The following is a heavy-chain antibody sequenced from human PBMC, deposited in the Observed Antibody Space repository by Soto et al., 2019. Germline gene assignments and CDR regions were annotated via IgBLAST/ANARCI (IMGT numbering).Heavy chain of an antibody. CDR2: IYTSGRT. CDR3: ARVKQGYNWFDP. J-gene: IGHJ5*02. Sequence: QVQLQESGPGLVKPSETLSLTCTVSGGSISSYYWSWIRQPAGKGLAWIGRIYTSGRTNYNPSLKSRDTMSVDTSKNQFSLKLSSVTAADTAVYYRARVKQGYNWFDPGGQGTLVTVSA. CDR1: GGSISSYY. V-gene: IGHV4-4*07.